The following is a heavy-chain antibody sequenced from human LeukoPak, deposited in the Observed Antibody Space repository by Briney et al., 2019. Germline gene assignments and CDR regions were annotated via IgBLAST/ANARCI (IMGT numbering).Heavy chain of an antibody. CDR1: GYTFTSYD. V-gene: IGHV1-8*01. CDR2: MSPNSGDT. J-gene: IGHJ4*02. Sequence: GASVKVSCKASGYTFTSYDINWVRHATGQGLEWMGWMSPNSGDTGCAQKFQGRVTMTRDTSISTAYMELTSLRSEDTAIYYCARDLLGTIDYWGQGTLVTVSS. CDR3: ARDLLGTIDY. D-gene: IGHD1-14*01.